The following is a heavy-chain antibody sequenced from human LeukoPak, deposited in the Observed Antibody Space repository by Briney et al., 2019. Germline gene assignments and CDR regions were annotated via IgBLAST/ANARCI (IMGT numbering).Heavy chain of an antibody. Sequence: GESLKISGKGSGYGFSSYWIGWGRQMPGKGLEYMGIICPGDSDTRYSQSFQGQVTISADKSITTAYLQWSSLKASDTAMYYCARHTTVGGSLRFDYWGQGTLVTVSS. V-gene: IGHV5-51*01. J-gene: IGHJ4*02. CDR2: ICPGDSDT. D-gene: IGHD4-23*01. CDR3: ARHTTVGGSLRFDY. CDR1: GYGFSSYW.